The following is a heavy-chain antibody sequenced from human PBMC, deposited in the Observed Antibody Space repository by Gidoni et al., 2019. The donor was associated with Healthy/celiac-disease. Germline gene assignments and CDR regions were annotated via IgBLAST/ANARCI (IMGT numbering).Heavy chain of an antibody. CDR2: ISWNSGSI. CDR1: GFTFDDYA. CDR3: AKGSSIAAPPGY. J-gene: IGHJ4*02. D-gene: IGHD6-6*01. V-gene: IGHV3-9*01. Sequence: EVQLVESGGGLVQPGRSLRLSCAASGFTFDDYAMHWVRQAPGKGLEWVSGISWNSGSIGYADSVKGRFTISRDNAKNSLYLQMNSLRAEDTALYYCAKGSSIAAPPGYWGQGTLVTVSS.